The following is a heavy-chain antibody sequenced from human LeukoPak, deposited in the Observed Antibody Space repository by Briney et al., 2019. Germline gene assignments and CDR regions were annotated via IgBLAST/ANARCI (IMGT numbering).Heavy chain of an antibody. D-gene: IGHD2-21*01. CDR1: GFTFSSYA. CDR3: AKGRGIASGAFDI. CDR2: ISHSGGST. Sequence: GGSLRLSCIASGFTFSSYAMNWVRQAPGKGLEWVSGISHSGGSTYYADSVKGRFTISRDNSENTLYLQMDSLRAEDTAVFYCAKGRGIASGAFDICGHGTMVTVSS. J-gene: IGHJ3*02. V-gene: IGHV3-23*01.